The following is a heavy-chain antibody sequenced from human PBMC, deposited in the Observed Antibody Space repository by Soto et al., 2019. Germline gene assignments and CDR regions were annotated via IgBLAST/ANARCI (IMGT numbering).Heavy chain of an antibody. D-gene: IGHD3-22*01. CDR3: AKTYYYDSSSNWFDP. J-gene: IGHJ5*02. CDR2: IYYSGST. V-gene: IGHV4-39*01. Sequence: SETLSLTCTVSGGSISSSSYYWGWIRQPPGKGLEWIGSIYYSGSTYYNPSLKSRVTISVDTSKNQFSLKLSSVTAADTAVYYCAKTYYYDSSSNWFDPWGQGTLVTVS. CDR1: GGSISSSSYY.